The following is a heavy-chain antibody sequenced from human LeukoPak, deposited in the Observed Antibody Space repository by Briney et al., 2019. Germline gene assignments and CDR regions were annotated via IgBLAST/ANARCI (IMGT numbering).Heavy chain of an antibody. CDR3: ARAAYSSSSPYYYYYYYMDV. V-gene: IGHV4-59*11. D-gene: IGHD6-6*01. J-gene: IGHJ6*03. CDR2: IYYSGST. CDR1: GGSISSHY. Sequence: SETLSLTCTVSGGSISSHYWSWIRQPPGKGLEWIGYIYYSGSTNYNPSLKSRVTLSVDTSKNQFSLKLSSVTAADTAVYYCARAAYSSSSPYYYYYYYMDVWGQGTTVTVSS.